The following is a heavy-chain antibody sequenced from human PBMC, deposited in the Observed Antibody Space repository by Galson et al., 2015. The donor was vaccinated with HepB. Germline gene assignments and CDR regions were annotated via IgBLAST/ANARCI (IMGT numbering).Heavy chain of an antibody. V-gene: IGHV6-1*01. CDR1: GDSVSSNSAA. D-gene: IGHD2-2*01. CDR3: SKVEGTIYYYGMDV. CDR2: TYYRAKWYS. Sequence: CAISGDSVSSNSAAWNWIRKSPSRGLEWLGRTYYRAKWYSDYAESVRSRITINPDTSKNQFSLHLNSVTPEDTAVFYCSKVEGTIYYYGMDVWGQGTTVTVSS. J-gene: IGHJ6*02.